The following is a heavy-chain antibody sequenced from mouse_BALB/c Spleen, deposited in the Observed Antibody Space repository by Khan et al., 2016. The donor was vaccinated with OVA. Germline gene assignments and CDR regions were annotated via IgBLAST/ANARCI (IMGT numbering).Heavy chain of an antibody. CDR2: VSTGGGYT. CDR3: TKLAYYYDSEGFTY. J-gene: IGHJ3*01. V-gene: IGHV5-6*01. D-gene: IGHD1-1*01. Sequence: EVQLQESGGDLVKPGGSLKLSCAASGFTFSTYGMSWVRQTPDKRLEWVATVSTGGGYTYYPDSVKGRFTISRDNAKNTLYLQMSGLKSEDTAMFYSTKLAYYYDSEGFTYWGQGTLVTVSA. CDR1: GFTFSTYG.